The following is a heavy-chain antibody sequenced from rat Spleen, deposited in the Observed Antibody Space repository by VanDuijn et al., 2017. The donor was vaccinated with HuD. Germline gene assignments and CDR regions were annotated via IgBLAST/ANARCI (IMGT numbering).Heavy chain of an antibody. CDR2: IDSAGTT. CDR3: ARSDGTHYYLPFIY. J-gene: IGHJ3*01. D-gene: IGHD1-12*02. CDR1: GYSITSSYR. Sequence: EVQLQESGPGLVKPSQSLSLTCSVPGYSITSSYRWNWIRKFPGNRLEWMGYIDSAGTTNYNPSLKSRISISRDTSKNQFFLQVNSVTTEDTGTYYCARSDGTHYYLPFIYWGQGTQVTVSS. V-gene: IGHV3-3*01.